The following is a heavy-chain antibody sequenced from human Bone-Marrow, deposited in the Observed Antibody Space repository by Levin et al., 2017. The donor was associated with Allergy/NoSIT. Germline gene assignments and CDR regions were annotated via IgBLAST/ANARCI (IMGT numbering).Heavy chain of an antibody. Sequence: PGGSLRLSCAASGFTFSGYIMNWVRQAPGKGLEWVSSISSSSSYIYYADSVKGRFSISRDNAKDSLYLQMNSLRVEDTAVYYCARENRGLDYWGQGTLVTVSS. V-gene: IGHV3-21*01. CDR3: ARENRGLDY. CDR2: ISSSSSYI. D-gene: IGHD1-14*01. CDR1: GFTFSGYI. J-gene: IGHJ4*02.